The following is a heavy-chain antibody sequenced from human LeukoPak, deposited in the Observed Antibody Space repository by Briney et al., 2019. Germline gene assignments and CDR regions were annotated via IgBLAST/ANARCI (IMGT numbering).Heavy chain of an antibody. D-gene: IGHD3-22*01. Sequence: PGGSLRLSCSASGFTFSSYGMHWVRQAPGKGLEWVAVISYDGSNKYYADSVKGRFTISRDNSKNTLYLQMNSLRAEDTAVYYCAKIGPFGYYDSSGYYGEYFQHWGQGTLVTVSS. V-gene: IGHV3-30*18. CDR1: GFTFSSYG. J-gene: IGHJ1*01. CDR2: ISYDGSNK. CDR3: AKIGPFGYYDSSGYYGEYFQH.